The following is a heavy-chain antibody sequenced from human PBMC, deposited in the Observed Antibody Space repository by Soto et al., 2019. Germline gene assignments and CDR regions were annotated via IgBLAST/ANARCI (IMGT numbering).Heavy chain of an antibody. CDR1: GFTFSSFA. Sequence: GGSLRLSCAASGFTFSSFAMSWVRQAPGKGLDWVSAISGSGGSTYYADSVKGRFTISRDNSKNTLYLQMNSLRAEDTAVYYCAKDNSGSSTEDYWGQGTLVTVSS. D-gene: IGHD1-26*01. V-gene: IGHV3-23*01. CDR2: ISGSGGST. CDR3: AKDNSGSSTEDY. J-gene: IGHJ4*02.